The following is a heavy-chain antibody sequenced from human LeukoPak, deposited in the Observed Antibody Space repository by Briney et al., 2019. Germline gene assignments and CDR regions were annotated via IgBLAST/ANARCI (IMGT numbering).Heavy chain of an antibody. Sequence: PSETLSLTCTVSGGSISSYYWSWIRQPAGKGLEWIGRIYTSGSTNYNPSLKSRVTMSVDTSKNQFSLKLGSVTAADTAVYYCARVGGSGSYYNVADYYGMDVWGQGTTVTVSS. CDR2: IYTSGST. J-gene: IGHJ6*02. CDR1: GGSISSYY. V-gene: IGHV4-4*07. CDR3: ARVGGSGSYYNVADYYGMDV. D-gene: IGHD3-10*01.